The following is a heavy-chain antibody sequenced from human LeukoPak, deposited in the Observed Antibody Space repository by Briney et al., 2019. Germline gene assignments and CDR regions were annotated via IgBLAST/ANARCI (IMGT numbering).Heavy chain of an antibody. D-gene: IGHD3-22*01. V-gene: IGHV4-4*07. CDR3: ARVRYSDSSVLTRKRSYYFDY. J-gene: IGHJ4*02. CDR1: GGSISSYY. Sequence: SGTLSLTCTVSGGSISSYYWSWIRPPAGKGLESSGHISTSGSTNYNPSLKSRVTMSVDTSKNQFSLKLSSVTAADTAVYYCARVRYSDSSVLTRKRSYYFDYWGQGTLVTVSS. CDR2: ISTSGST.